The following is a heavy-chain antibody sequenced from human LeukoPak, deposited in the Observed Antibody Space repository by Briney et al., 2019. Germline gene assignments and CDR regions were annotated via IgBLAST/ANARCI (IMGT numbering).Heavy chain of an antibody. D-gene: IGHD5-18*01. CDR3: ASGGYSYGFDY. V-gene: IGHV4-59*12. Sequence: NPSETLSLTCTVSGGSISSYYWSWIRQPPGKGLEWIGYIYHNGNTYYSPSLKSRVTISVDRSKNQLSLKLSSVTAADTAMYYCASGGYSYGFDYWGQGTLVTVSS. CDR2: IYHNGNT. J-gene: IGHJ4*02. CDR1: GGSISSYY.